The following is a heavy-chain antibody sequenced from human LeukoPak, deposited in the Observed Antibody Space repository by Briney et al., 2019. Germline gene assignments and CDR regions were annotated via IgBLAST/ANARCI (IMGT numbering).Heavy chain of an antibody. CDR1: GFTFSNYD. CDR2: FHTDGDT. CDR3: ARGSGPGVTTIDS. Sequence: GGSLRLSCAASGFTFSNYDMHSVCHAPGKSLEWVSAFHTDGDTYYLDSVKGRFTISREDAKNSLYLQINTLRAGDTAVYYCARGSGPGVTTIDSWGQGTLVSVSS. V-gene: IGHV3-13*01. D-gene: IGHD4-23*01. J-gene: IGHJ4*02.